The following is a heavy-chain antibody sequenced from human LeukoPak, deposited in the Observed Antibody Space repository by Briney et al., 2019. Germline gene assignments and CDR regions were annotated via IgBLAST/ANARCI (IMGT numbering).Heavy chain of an antibody. CDR2: IYHSGST. CDR1: GGSISSGGYY. Sequence: PSETLSLTCTVSGGSISSGGYYWSWIRQPPGKGLEWIGYIYHSGSTYYNPSLKSRVTISVDRSKNQFSLKLSSVTAADTAVYYCARGVAAAPSDYWGQGTLVTVSS. V-gene: IGHV4-30-2*01. J-gene: IGHJ4*02. D-gene: IGHD6-13*01. CDR3: ARGVAAAPSDY.